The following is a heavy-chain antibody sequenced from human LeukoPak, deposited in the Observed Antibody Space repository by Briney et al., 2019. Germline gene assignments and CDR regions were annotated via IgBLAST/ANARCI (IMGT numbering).Heavy chain of an antibody. Sequence: SETLSLTCTVSGGSISSYYWGWIRQPPGKGLEWIGYIYYSGSTNYNPSLKSRVTISVDTSKNQFSLKLSSVTAADTAVYYCAASSSSWGTYYYGMDVWGQGTTVTVSS. J-gene: IGHJ6*02. V-gene: IGHV4-59*08. CDR2: IYYSGST. CDR3: AASSSSWGTYYYGMDV. D-gene: IGHD6-13*01. CDR1: GGSISSYY.